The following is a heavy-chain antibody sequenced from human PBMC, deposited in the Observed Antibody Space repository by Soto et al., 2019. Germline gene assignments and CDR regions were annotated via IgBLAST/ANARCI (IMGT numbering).Heavy chain of an antibody. D-gene: IGHD3-22*01. V-gene: IGHV1-69*13. J-gene: IGHJ4*02. CDR1: GCTFSSYS. CDR3: ARSSGYYYVYY. Sequence: SVKVSCKTSGCTFSSYSISWVRQAPGQGLEWMGGIVPIVDTATYAQKFQGRVTITADESTSTAYMELSSLRSEDTAVYYCARSSGYYYVYYWGQGTLVTVSS. CDR2: IVPIVDTA.